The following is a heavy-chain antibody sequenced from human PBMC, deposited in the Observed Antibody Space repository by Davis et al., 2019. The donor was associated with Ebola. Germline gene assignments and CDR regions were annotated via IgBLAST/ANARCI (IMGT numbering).Heavy chain of an antibody. CDR1: GASISSGVHY. Sequence: PSETLSLTCTVSGASISSGVHYWGWIRQPPGKGLEWVASLYYSGSTYYNPSLKSRITISVDMSMNQISLELSSVTAADTAVYYCARNSSGFGHFDSWGQGIQVSVSS. CDR3: ARNSSGFGHFDS. V-gene: IGHV4-39*07. J-gene: IGHJ4*02. CDR2: LYYSGST. D-gene: IGHD3-22*01.